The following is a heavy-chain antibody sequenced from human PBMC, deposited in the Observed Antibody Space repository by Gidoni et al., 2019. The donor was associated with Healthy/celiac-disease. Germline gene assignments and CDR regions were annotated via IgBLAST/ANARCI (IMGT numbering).Heavy chain of an antibody. CDR2: IWYDGSNK. CDR3: ARTVAGTYYYYGMDV. J-gene: IGHJ6*02. Sequence: QVQLVEPGGGVVQPGRSLRLSCAASGFPSSSYGMHWVRQAPGKGLEWVAVIWYDGSNKYYADSVKGRFTISRDNSKNTLYLQMNSLRAEDTAVYYCARTVAGTYYYYGMDVWGQGTTVTVSS. D-gene: IGHD6-19*01. CDR1: GFPSSSYG. V-gene: IGHV3-33*01.